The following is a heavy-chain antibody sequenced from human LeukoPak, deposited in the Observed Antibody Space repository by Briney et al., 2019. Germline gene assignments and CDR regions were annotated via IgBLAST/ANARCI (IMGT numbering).Heavy chain of an antibody. CDR3: TRSLNYGFDY. CDR1: GFTFSSYW. Sequence: GALRLSCAASGFTFSSYWMHWVRQAPGKGLVWVSHINGDGGSTTYADSVKGRFTISRDNAKNTLYLQMNSLRAKDTAVFYCTRSLNYGFDYWGQGTLVTVSS. D-gene: IGHD5-24*01. J-gene: IGHJ4*02. CDR2: INGDGGST. V-gene: IGHV3-74*03.